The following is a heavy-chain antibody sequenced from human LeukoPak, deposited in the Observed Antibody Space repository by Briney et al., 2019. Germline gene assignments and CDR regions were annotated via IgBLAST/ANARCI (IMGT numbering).Heavy chain of an antibody. Sequence: SVKVSCKASGGTFSSYAISWVRQATGQGLEWMGGIIPIFGTANYAQKFQCRVTITADESTSTAYMELSSLRSEDTAVYYCARGVRARGIDYWGQGTLVTVSS. J-gene: IGHJ4*02. V-gene: IGHV1-69*01. CDR3: ARGVRARGIDY. CDR2: IIPIFGTA. D-gene: IGHD3-16*01. CDR1: GGTFSSYA.